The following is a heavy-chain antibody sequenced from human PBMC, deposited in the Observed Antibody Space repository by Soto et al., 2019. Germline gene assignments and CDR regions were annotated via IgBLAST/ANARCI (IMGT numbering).Heavy chain of an antibody. J-gene: IGHJ4*02. CDR2: ISARNRDT. CDR1: GCTFTTYG. V-gene: IGHV1-18*04. Sequence: ASVKVSCKPSGCTFTTYGTFWVRQAPGQHLDWLGGISARNRDTSNAQEVQGRVTLTTDTSTSTDYMELKNLRSDDTAVYFCARVLLLPKPAADFWGQGTLVTVSS. D-gene: IGHD2-21*01. CDR3: ARVLLLPKPAADF.